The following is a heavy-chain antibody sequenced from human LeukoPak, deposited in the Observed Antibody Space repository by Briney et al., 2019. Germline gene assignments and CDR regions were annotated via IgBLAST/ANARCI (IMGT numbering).Heavy chain of an antibody. D-gene: IGHD4-17*01. Sequence: SVKVSCKVSGGTFSSYAISWVRQAPGQGLEWMGGIIPIFGTANYAQKFQGRVTITADESTSTAYMELSSLRSEDTAVYYCARERRLPTVTTPYYFDYWGQGTLVTVSS. V-gene: IGHV1-69*01. CDR1: GGTFSSYA. J-gene: IGHJ4*02. CDR3: ARERRLPTVTTPYYFDY. CDR2: IIPIFGTA.